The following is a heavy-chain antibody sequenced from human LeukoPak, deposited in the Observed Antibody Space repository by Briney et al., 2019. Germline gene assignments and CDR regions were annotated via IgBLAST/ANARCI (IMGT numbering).Heavy chain of an antibody. Sequence: GGSLRLSCAASGFTFSSYGMSWVRQAPGKGLEWVSLISGSGDSTYYADSVKGRFTISRDNSKNTLYLQMNSLRAEDTAVYYCVRTYYYDSSGYYAYFDFWGQGTLVTVSS. J-gene: IGHJ4*02. CDR2: ISGSGDST. D-gene: IGHD3-22*01. CDR3: VRTYYYDSSGYYAYFDF. V-gene: IGHV3-23*01. CDR1: GFTFSSYG.